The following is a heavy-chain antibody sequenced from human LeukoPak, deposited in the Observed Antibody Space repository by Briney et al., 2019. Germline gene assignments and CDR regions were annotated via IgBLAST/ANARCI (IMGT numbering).Heavy chain of an antibody. J-gene: IGHJ5*02. CDR1: GGSISSYY. CDR3: ARGRSSSWYGGWFDP. CDR2: IYYSGST. V-gene: IGHV4-59*01. D-gene: IGHD6-13*01. Sequence: SETLSLTCTVSGGSISSYYWSWIRQPPGKGLEWIGYIYYSGSTNYNPSLKSRVTISVDTSKNQFSLKLSSVTAADTAVYYCARGRSSSWYGGWFDPRGQGTLVTVSS.